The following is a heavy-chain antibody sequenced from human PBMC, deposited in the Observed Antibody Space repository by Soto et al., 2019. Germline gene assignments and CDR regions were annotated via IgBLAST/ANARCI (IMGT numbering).Heavy chain of an antibody. CDR3: ARGNPFNYAGFDV. J-gene: IGHJ6*02. CDR2: MNAKSGDT. CDR1: GYTFSDFD. Sequence: ASVKVSCKASGYTFSDFDINWLRQAAGQGPEWMGWMNAKSGDTFSAQRLQGKFNMTWDTSLSTAYMEVDSLTSDDAATYYCARGNPFNYAGFDVWGQGTTVTVSS. V-gene: IGHV1-8*01. D-gene: IGHD3-16*01.